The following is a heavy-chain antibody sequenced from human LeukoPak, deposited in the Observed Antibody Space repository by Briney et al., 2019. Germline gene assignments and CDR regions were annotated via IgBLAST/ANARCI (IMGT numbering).Heavy chain of an antibody. V-gene: IGHV3-48*01. CDR3: AKDSERNYYGSGSYYPTQFDY. CDR2: ISSSSPII. D-gene: IGHD3-10*01. Sequence: GGSLRLSCAASGFTFSSHSMHWVRQAPGKGLEWISYISSSSPIIYYADSVKGRFTISRDNAKNSLYLQMNSLRAEDTAVYYCAKDSERNYYGSGSYYPTQFDYWGQGTLVTVSS. CDR1: GFTFSSHS. J-gene: IGHJ4*02.